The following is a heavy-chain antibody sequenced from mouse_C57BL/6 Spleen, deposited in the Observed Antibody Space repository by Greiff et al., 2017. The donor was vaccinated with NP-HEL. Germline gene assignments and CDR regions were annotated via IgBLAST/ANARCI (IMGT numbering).Heavy chain of an antibody. Sequence: VQLQQPGAELVKPGASVKLSCKASGYTFTSYWLQWVKQRPGQGLEWIGEIDPSDSYTNYNQKFKGTATLTVDTSSSTAYMQLSSLTSEDSAVYYCARVYYGSIYPFAYWGQGTLVTVSA. CDR1: GYTFTSYW. D-gene: IGHD1-1*01. V-gene: IGHV1-50*01. CDR2: IDPSDSYT. J-gene: IGHJ3*01. CDR3: ARVYYGSIYPFAY.